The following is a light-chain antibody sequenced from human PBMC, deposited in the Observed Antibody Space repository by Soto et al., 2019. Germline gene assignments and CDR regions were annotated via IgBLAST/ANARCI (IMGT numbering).Light chain of an antibody. CDR2: DVS. CDR1: QNIRNW. Sequence: IRRTQSPSTLSASRGERVTITGRASQNIRNWLAWYRQKPGKAPKLLIYDVSSLESGVPPRFSGSGSGTDFTLTISGLQPDDFATYYCQQYDSYWTFGQGTKVDI. V-gene: IGKV1-5*01. CDR3: QQYDSYWT. J-gene: IGKJ1*01.